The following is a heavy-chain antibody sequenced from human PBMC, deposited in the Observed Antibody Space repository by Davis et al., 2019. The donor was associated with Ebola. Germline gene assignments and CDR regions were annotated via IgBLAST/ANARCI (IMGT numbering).Heavy chain of an antibody. CDR2: IIPIFGTA. CDR3: AREQPLRGGYFDY. V-gene: IGHV1-69*13. Sequence: SVKVSCKASGGTFSSYAISWVRQAPGQGLEWMGGIIPIFGTANYAQKFQGRVTITADESTSTAYMELSSLRSEDTAVYYCAREQPLRGGYFDYWGQGTLVTVSS. J-gene: IGHJ4*02. CDR1: GGTFSSYA. D-gene: IGHD2-15*01.